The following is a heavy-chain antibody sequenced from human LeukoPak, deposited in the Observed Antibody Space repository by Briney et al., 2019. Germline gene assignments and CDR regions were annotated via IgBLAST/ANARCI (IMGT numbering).Heavy chain of an antibody. Sequence: SETLSLTCTVSGYSISSGYYWGWIRQPPGKGLEWIGSIYHSGSTYYNPSLKSRVTISVDRSKNQFSLKLSSVTAADTAVYYCAVYYGSGSFNYWGQGTLVTVSS. J-gene: IGHJ4*02. CDR2: IYHSGST. CDR1: GYSISSGYY. CDR3: AVYYGSGSFNY. D-gene: IGHD3-10*01. V-gene: IGHV4-38-2*02.